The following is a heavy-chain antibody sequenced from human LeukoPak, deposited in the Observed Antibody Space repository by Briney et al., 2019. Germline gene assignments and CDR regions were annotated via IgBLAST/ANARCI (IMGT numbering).Heavy chain of an antibody. J-gene: IGHJ4*02. CDR2: IIPILGTA. Sequence: ASVKVSCKASGGTFSSYAISWVRQAPGQGLEWMGRIIPILGTANYAQKFQGRVTITTDESTSTAYMELSSLRSEDTAVYYCARTHNGRNYDFSNWGQGTLVTVSS. CDR3: ARTHNGRNYDFSN. V-gene: IGHV1-69*11. D-gene: IGHD3-3*01. CDR1: GGTFSSYA.